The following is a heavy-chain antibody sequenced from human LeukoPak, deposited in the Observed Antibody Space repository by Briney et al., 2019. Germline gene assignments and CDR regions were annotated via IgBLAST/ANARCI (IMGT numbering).Heavy chain of an antibody. CDR1: DYTFTSYA. Sequence: GASVKVSCKASDYTFTSYAISWVRQAPGQGLEWMGGIIPIFGTANYAQKFQGRVTITADESTSTAYMELSSLRSEDTAVYYCASQLHQLATQDAFDIWGQGTMVTVSS. CDR3: ASQLHQLATQDAFDI. V-gene: IGHV1-69*13. J-gene: IGHJ3*02. CDR2: IIPIFGTA. D-gene: IGHD2-2*01.